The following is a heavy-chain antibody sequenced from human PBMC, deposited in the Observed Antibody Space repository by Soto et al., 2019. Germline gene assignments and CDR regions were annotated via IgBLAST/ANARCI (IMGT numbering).Heavy chain of an antibody. D-gene: IGHD1-20*01. Sequence: QVQLVESGGGVVQPGRSLGLSCAVSGFPFSGYGMHWARQAPGQGLEWVAVISYDGSNKYYADSVKGRFTISRDNSKSTLYLQMNSLRPDDTAVYYCAKDLVYGINFYYYGMDVWGQGTTVTVSS. V-gene: IGHV3-30*18. CDR1: GFPFSGYG. CDR2: ISYDGSNK. CDR3: AKDLVYGINFYYYGMDV. J-gene: IGHJ6*02.